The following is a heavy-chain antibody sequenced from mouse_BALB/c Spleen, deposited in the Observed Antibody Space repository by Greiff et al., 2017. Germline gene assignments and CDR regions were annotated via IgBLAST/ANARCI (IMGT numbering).Heavy chain of an antibody. V-gene: IGHV3-2*02. Sequence: PPESGPCLVKPFQALFPPCTFPGYLIPRGYSLNLIRQFPGNKLEWMGYISYSGSTSYNPSLKSRISITRDTSKNQFFLQLNSVTTEDTATYYCARVPPYDGYSFDYWGQGTTLTVSS. CDR3: ARVPPYDGYSFDY. CDR2: ISYSGST. D-gene: IGHD2-3*01. J-gene: IGHJ2*01. CDR1: GYLIPRGYS.